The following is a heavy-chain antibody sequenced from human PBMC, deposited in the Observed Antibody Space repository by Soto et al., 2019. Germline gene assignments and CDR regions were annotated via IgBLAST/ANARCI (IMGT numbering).Heavy chain of an antibody. V-gene: IGHV4-59*01. CDR1: GGSISSYY. J-gene: IGHJ3*02. CDR2: IYYSGST. CDR3: ARDWGDSDAFDI. D-gene: IGHD2-21*02. Sequence: SETLSLTCTVSGGSISSYYWSWIRQPPGKGLEWIGYIYYSGSTNYNPSLKSQVTISLDTSKNQFSLKLSAVTAADTAVYYCARDWGDSDAFDIWGQGTMVTVSS.